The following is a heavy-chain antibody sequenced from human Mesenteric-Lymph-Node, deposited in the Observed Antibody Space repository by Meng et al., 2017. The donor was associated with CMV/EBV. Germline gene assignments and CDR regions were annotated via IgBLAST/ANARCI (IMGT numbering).Heavy chain of an antibody. CDR3: AKDFGLGVVVSDAFDI. Sequence: SVKVSCKASGGTFSSYAISWVRQAPGQGLEWMGRITPILGITNYAQKFQARFTISADKSTSTAYMEVTSLRSEDTAVYYCAKDFGLGVVVSDAFDIWGQGTMVTVSS. CDR2: ITPILGIT. J-gene: IGHJ3*02. D-gene: IGHD3/OR15-3a*01. V-gene: IGHV1-69*04. CDR1: GGTFSSYA.